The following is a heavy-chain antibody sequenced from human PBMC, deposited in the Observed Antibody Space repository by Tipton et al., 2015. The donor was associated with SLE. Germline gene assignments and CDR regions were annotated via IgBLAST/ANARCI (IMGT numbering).Heavy chain of an antibody. CDR1: GGSVSSFY. CDR2: IYYTGTT. CDR3: ARRVAVTDYFDF. J-gene: IGHJ4*02. V-gene: IGHV4-59*04. D-gene: IGHD2-15*01. Sequence: LRLSCTVSGGSVSSFYWSWIRQPPGKGLEWIGYIYYTGTTYYNASLKSRVTMSVDTSKNQFSLKLSSVTAADTAVYYCARRVAVTDYFDFWGQGTLVTVSS.